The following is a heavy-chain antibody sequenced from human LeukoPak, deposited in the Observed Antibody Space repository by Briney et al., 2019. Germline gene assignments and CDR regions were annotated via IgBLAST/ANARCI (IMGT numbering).Heavy chain of an antibody. V-gene: IGHV5-51*01. CDR1: GYIFSNYW. D-gene: IGHD5-18*01. CDR2: IYPGDSDT. J-gene: IGHJ4*02. CDR3: ARPLGYSYTRFDY. Sequence: GESLKISCKGSGYIFSNYWIGWVRQMPGKGLEWMGTIYPGDSDTIYSPSFQGQVTISVDKSISTAYLHWSSLKASDTAMYYCARPLGYSYTRFDYWGQGTLVTVSS.